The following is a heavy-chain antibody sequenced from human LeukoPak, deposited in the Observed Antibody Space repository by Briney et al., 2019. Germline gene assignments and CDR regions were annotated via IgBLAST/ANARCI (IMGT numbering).Heavy chain of an antibody. CDR2: IKPNSGGT. CDR1: GYSFADYY. CDR3: ATNILVRDIINWFDP. D-gene: IGHD3-10*01. Sequence: ASVKVSCKASGYSFADYYMHWVRQAPGQGLEWMGWIKPNSGGTRSVQKFQGGVTMTRDTSISTAYMELSSLRYDDTAVYYCATNILVRDIINWFDPWGQGTLVTVSS. V-gene: IGHV1-2*02. J-gene: IGHJ5*02.